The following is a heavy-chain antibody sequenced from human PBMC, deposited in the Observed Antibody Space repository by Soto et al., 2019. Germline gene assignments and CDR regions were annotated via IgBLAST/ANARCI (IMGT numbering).Heavy chain of an antibody. CDR3: AREGQLSGDSSGYRPMGIDY. J-gene: IGHJ4*02. CDR1: GYTFTGYY. V-gene: IGHV1-2*02. D-gene: IGHD3-22*01. CDR2: INPNSGGT. Sequence: QVQLVQSGAEVKKPGASVKVSCKASGYTFTGYYMHWVRQAPGQGLEWMGWINPNSGGTNYAQKFQGRVTMTRDTAISTAYMELSRLRSDDTAVYYCAREGQLSGDSSGYRPMGIDYWGQGTLVTVSS.